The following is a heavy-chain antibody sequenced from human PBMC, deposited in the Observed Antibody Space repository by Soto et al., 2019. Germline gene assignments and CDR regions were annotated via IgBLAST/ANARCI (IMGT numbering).Heavy chain of an antibody. D-gene: IGHD3-10*01. CDR2: INHSGST. Sequence: PSETLSLTCAVYGGSFSGCYWSWIRQPPGKGLEWIGEINHSGSTNYNPSLKSRVTISVDTSKNQFSLKLSSVTAADTAVYYCAREGSYYYGSGSYHNWFDPWGQGTLVTVSS. V-gene: IGHV4-34*01. J-gene: IGHJ5*02. CDR3: AREGSYYYGSGSYHNWFDP. CDR1: GGSFSGCY.